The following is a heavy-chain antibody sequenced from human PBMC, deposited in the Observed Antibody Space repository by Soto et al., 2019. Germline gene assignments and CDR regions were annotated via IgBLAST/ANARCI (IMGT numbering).Heavy chain of an antibody. CDR2: MNPNSGNT. CDR1: GYTFTSYD. CDR3: ATISSILLIPSRHYGMDV. Sequence: ASVKVSCKASGYTFTSYDINWVRQATGQGLEWMGWMNPNSGNTGYAQKFQGRVTMTRNTSISTAYMELSRLRSDDTAVYYCATISSILLIPSRHYGMDVWGPGTTVTVFS. D-gene: IGHD3-3*02. J-gene: IGHJ6*02. V-gene: IGHV1-8*01.